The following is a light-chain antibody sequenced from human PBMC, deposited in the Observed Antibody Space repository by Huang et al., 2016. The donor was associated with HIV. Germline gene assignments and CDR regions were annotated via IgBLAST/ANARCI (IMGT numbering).Light chain of an antibody. CDR1: QSISSW. V-gene: IGKV1-5*03. J-gene: IGKJ1*01. CDR2: KAS. CDR3: QQGWT. Sequence: DIQMTQFPSTRSGSVGDRVTITCRASQSISSWLAWYEQKPGKAPKLLIYKASSLESGVPSSFIDSGSGTEFPLTISSLQPDELAPYTCQQGWTFGQGTKVEIK.